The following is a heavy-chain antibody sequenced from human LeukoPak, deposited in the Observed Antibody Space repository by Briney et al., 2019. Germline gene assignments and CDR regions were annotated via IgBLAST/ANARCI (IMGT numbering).Heavy chain of an antibody. V-gene: IGHV3-74*01. D-gene: IGHD2-2*01. Sequence: GWCLRLSCAASGFTFSSFWMHWVREAPGKVLVLFSRLNGDGSSTSYADSVKGRFTISRDNAKNTLYLQMNSLRAEDTAVYYCARDQRYCSSSSCPWEPFDYWGQGTLVTVSS. CDR3: ARDQRYCSSSSCPWEPFDY. CDR2: LNGDGSST. J-gene: IGHJ4*02. CDR1: GFTFSSFW.